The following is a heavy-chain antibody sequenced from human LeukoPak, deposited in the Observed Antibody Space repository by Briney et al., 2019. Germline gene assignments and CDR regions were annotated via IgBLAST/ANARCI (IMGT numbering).Heavy chain of an antibody. D-gene: IGHD3-10*01. CDR1: GYTFTGYY. Sequence: ASVKVSCKASGYTFTGYYMHWVRQAPGQGLEWMGRINPNSGGTNYAQKFQGRVTMTRDTSISTAYMELSRLRSDDTAVYYCAGVGFIYGSGSYWQYYFDYWGQGTLVTVSS. J-gene: IGHJ4*02. V-gene: IGHV1-2*06. CDR3: AGVGFIYGSGSYWQYYFDY. CDR2: INPNSGGT.